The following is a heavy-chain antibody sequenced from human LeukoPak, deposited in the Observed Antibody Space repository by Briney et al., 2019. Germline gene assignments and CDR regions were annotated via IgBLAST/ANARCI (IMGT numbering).Heavy chain of an antibody. J-gene: IGHJ4*02. V-gene: IGHV3-7*01. CDR1: GFTFSSYR. D-gene: IGHD5-12*01. CDR3: ARVGYNGWNFEN. Sequence: GGCLRLSCAASGFTFSSYRMSWVRQAPGKGLQSVAYISQDVSHKYYVDSVKGRFTISRDNAKNSLHLEMNSLRAEDTALYYCARVGYNGWNFENWGQGTLVTVSS. CDR2: ISQDVSHK.